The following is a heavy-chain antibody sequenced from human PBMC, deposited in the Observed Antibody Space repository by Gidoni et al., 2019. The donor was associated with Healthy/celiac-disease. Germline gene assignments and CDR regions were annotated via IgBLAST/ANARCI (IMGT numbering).Heavy chain of an antibody. CDR2: ISSSSSTI. D-gene: IGHD6-19*01. V-gene: IGHV3-48*02. J-gene: IGHJ4*02. Sequence: EVQLVESGGGLVQPGGSLRLSCAASGFTFSSYSMNWVRQAPGKGLEWVSYISSSSSTIYYADSVKCLFTISRDNAKNSLYLQMNSLRDEDTAVYYCAESPGYSSGWYGLGALGYWGQGTLVTVSS. CDR1: GFTFSSYS. CDR3: AESPGYSSGWYGLGALGY.